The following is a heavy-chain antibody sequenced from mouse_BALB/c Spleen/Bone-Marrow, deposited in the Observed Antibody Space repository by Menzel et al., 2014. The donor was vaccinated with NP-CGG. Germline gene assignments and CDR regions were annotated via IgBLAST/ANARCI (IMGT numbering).Heavy chain of an antibody. Sequence: VHLQQPGPEQVKPGASMKISCKASGYSFTGYTMNWVKQSHGKNLEWIGPINPYNGGTSYNQKLKGKATLTVDKSSSTAYMELLSLTSEDSAVYYCARGYGSSYWYFDVWGAGTTVTVSS. D-gene: IGHD1-1*01. CDR1: GYSFTGYT. V-gene: IGHV1-18*01. CDR3: ARGYGSSYWYFDV. CDR2: INPYNGGT. J-gene: IGHJ1*01.